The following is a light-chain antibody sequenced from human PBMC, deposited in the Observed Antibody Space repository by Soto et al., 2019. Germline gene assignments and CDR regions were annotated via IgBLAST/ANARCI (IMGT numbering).Light chain of an antibody. CDR2: KAS. Sequence: DIQMTQSPSTLSASVGDRVNITCRASQSISSWLAWYQQKPGKAPKLLIYKASSLESGVPSRFSGSGSGTEFTLTISSLQPDDFAPYYCQQYNSYRTFGQGTQVEIK. J-gene: IGKJ1*01. V-gene: IGKV1-5*03. CDR3: QQYNSYRT. CDR1: QSISSW.